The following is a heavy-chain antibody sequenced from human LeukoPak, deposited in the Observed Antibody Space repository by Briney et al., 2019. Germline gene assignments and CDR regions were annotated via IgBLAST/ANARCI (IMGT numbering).Heavy chain of an antibody. J-gene: IGHJ6*02. Sequence: GGSLRLSCAASGFTFSSSAMSWVRQAPGKGLEWVSGINWNADSTGYADSVKGRFTISKDNAKNSLFLQMNSLRAEDTAMYYCARAILSDPKYYGMDVWGQGTTVTVSS. V-gene: IGHV3-20*04. D-gene: IGHD3-9*01. CDR1: GFTFSSSA. CDR2: INWNADST. CDR3: ARAILSDPKYYGMDV.